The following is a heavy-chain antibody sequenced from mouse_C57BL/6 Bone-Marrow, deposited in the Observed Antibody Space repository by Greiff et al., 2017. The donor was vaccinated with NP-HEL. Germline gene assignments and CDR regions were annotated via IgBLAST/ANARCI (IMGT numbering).Heavy chain of an antibody. CDR3: ARDRGYGRSYEWYFDV. J-gene: IGHJ1*03. Sequence: EVKLQESGGGLVQPGGSLSLSCAASGFTFTDYYMSWVRQPPGKALEWLGFIRNKANGYTTEYSASVKGRFTISRDNSQSILYLQMNALRAEDSATYYCARDRGYGRSYEWYFDVWGTGTTVTVSS. V-gene: IGHV7-3*01. CDR2: IRNKANGYTT. D-gene: IGHD1-1*01. CDR1: GFTFTDYY.